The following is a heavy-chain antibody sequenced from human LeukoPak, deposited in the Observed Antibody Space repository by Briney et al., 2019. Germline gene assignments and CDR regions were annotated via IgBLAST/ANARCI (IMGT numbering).Heavy chain of an antibody. CDR3: ARLSYYYYGMDV. J-gene: IGHJ6*02. CDR1: GGSFSGYY. CDR2: INHSGST. V-gene: IGHV4-34*01. Sequence: SETLSLTCAVYGGSFSGYYWSWIRQPPGKGLEWIGEINHSGSTNYNPSLKSRVTISVDTSKNQFSLKLSSVTAADTAVYYCARLSYYYYGMDVWGQGTTVTVSS.